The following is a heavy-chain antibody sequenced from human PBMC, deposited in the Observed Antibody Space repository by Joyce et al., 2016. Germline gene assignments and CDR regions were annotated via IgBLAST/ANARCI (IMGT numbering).Heavy chain of an antibody. CDR3: ARGSCSGGSCYHIN. D-gene: IGHD2-15*01. CDR1: GDSVAGNSVA. J-gene: IGHJ4*02. Sequence: QVQLQQSGPGLVKASQTLSLTCSISGDSVAGNSVAWNWISQSPSRGLEWLGRTYYRSKWYNNSAVSMRCRISINPDTSKNQFSLHLNSVTPEDTAIYYCARGSCSGGSCYHINWGQGTLVTVSS. V-gene: IGHV6-1*01. CDR2: TYYRSKWYN.